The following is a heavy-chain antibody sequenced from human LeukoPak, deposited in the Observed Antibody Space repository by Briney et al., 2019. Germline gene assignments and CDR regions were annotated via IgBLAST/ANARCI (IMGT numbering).Heavy chain of an antibody. CDR3: AKGSEYLWGSLETYYFYYMDV. Sequence: GGSLRLSCAASGFTFSNYAMNWVRQAPGKGLEWVSVINGGGGGTYYAESVKGRFTISRDNSKNTLYLQMNSLRAEDTAVYYCAKGSEYLWGSLETYYFYYMDVWGKGTTVTVSS. D-gene: IGHD3-16*01. CDR2: INGGGGGT. CDR1: GFTFSNYA. J-gene: IGHJ6*03. V-gene: IGHV3-23*01.